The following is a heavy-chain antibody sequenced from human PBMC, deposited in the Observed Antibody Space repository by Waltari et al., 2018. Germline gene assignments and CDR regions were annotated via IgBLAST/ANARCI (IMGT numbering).Heavy chain of an antibody. CDR2: IDSDGTSE. Sequence: EVRLVESGGGLVQPGESLRLYCAASGFTFSRFWMHWVRHAPGKGLVWVARIDSDGTSERYADSVKGRFTIARDNAKNTLYLQMKRLRVEDTAVYYCAKVAPRTYRSPVPGRDYYYGMDVWGQGTTVTVFS. CDR3: AKVAPRTYRSPVPGRDYYYGMDV. J-gene: IGHJ6*02. V-gene: IGHV3-74*01. CDR1: GFTFSRFW. D-gene: IGHD6-13*01.